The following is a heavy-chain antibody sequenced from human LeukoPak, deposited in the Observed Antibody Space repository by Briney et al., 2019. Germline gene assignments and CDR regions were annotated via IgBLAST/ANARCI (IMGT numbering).Heavy chain of an antibody. J-gene: IGHJ4*02. Sequence: SETLSLTCTVSGGSISSSSYYWGWIRQPPGKGLEWIGSIYYSGSTYYNPSLKSRVTISVDTSKNQFSLELSPVTAADTAVYYCASSEEQWLEKYFDYWGQGTLVTVSS. D-gene: IGHD6-19*01. V-gene: IGHV4-39*01. CDR3: ASSEEQWLEKYFDY. CDR2: IYYSGST. CDR1: GGSISSSSYY.